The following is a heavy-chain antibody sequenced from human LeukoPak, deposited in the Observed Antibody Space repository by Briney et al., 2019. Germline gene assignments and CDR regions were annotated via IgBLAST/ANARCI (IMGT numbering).Heavy chain of an antibody. CDR2: INHSGST. V-gene: IGHV4-34*01. J-gene: IGHJ4*02. Sequence: GLEWIGEINHSGSTNYNPSLKTRVTISVDTSKNQFSLKLSSVPAADTAVYYCARWGSGNDYWGQGTLVTVSS. CDR3: ARWGSGNDY. D-gene: IGHD2-15*01.